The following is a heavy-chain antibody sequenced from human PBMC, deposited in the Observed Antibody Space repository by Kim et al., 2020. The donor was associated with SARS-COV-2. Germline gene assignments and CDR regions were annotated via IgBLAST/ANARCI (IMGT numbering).Heavy chain of an antibody. CDR3: ARDYRPQLILYYFEY. Sequence: ASVKVSCMASGYTFTAYPIHWVRQAPGQRLEWMGWINAGNGDTKYSQKFQGRVSITRDTSANTAYLELSSLRSEDTAAYYCARDYRPQLILYYFEYWGQGTLVTVSS. V-gene: IGHV1-3*01. J-gene: IGHJ4*02. CDR1: GYTFTAYP. D-gene: IGHD3-3*01. CDR2: INAGNGDT.